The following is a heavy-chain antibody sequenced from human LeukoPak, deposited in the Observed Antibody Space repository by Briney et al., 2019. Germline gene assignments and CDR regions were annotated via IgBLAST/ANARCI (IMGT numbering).Heavy chain of an antibody. V-gene: IGHV3-30*02. CDR3: AKDGGIVATITRGYFDY. J-gene: IGHJ4*02. CDR1: GFTFSSYG. D-gene: IGHD5-12*01. CDR2: IRYDGSNK. Sequence: PGGSLRLSCAASGFTFSSYGMHWVRQAPGKGLEWVAFIRYDGSNKYYADSVKGRFTISRDNSKNTLYLQMNSLRAEDTAVYYCAKDGGIVATITRGYFDYWGQGTLVTVSS.